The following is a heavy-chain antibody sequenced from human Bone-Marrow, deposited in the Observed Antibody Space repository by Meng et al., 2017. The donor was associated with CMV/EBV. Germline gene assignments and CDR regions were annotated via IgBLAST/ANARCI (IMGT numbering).Heavy chain of an antibody. CDR1: GFTVSSNY. CDR2: IYSGGST. Sequence: GESLKISCAASGFTVSSNYMSWVRQAPGKGLEWVSVIYSGGSTYYADSVKGRFTISRDNAKNSLYLQMNSLRAEDTAVYYCARDPEGDAFDIWGQGTMVTVSS. J-gene: IGHJ3*02. V-gene: IGHV3-53*01. CDR3: ARDPEGDAFDI.